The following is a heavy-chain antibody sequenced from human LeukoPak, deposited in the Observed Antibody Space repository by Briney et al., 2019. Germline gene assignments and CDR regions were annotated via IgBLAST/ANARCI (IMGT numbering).Heavy chain of an antibody. CDR3: ARPPPTSSGWYFDY. J-gene: IGHJ4*02. D-gene: IGHD6-19*01. V-gene: IGHV3-30*04. Sequence: GGSLRLSCAASGFTFSSYAMHWVRQAPGKGLEWVAVISYDGSNKYYADSVKGRFTISRDNSKNTLYLQMNSPRAEVTAVYYCARPPPTSSGWYFDYWGQGTLVTVSS. CDR1: GFTFSSYA. CDR2: ISYDGSNK.